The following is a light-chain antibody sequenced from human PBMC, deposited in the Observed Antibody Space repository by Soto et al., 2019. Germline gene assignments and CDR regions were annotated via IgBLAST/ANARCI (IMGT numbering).Light chain of an antibody. CDR1: EYVSTN. Sequence: EKVMTQSPATLSVSPGDRATLYCRASEYVSTNLAWYQQKPGQAPRLLIYGASTRASGIPARFSGSGSGTEFTLTISSLQSEDSAVYYCQQYTNRPPWTFGQGTKVDIK. V-gene: IGKV3-15*01. CDR3: QQYTNRPPWT. J-gene: IGKJ1*01. CDR2: GAS.